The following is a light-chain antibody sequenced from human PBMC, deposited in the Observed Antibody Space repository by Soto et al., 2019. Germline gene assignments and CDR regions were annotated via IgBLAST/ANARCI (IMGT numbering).Light chain of an antibody. CDR1: QSVGSNY. CDR3: QQRSNWPIT. V-gene: IGKV3-11*01. CDR2: GAS. Sequence: EVVLTQSPVTLPLSPGERASLSCRASQSVGSNYLAWYQQKPGQAPRLLIYGASTRATGIPARFSGSGSGTDFTLTISSLEPEDFAVYYCQQRSNWPITFGQGTRLEIK. J-gene: IGKJ5*01.